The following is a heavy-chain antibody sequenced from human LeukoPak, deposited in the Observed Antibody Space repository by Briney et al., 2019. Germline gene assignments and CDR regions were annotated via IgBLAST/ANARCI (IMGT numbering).Heavy chain of an antibody. D-gene: IGHD5-12*01. CDR1: GYSVSSGYY. CDR2: IYHSGST. V-gene: IGHV4-38-2*02. J-gene: IGHJ4*02. Sequence: PSETLSLTCAVSGYSVSSGYYWGWIRQPPGKGLEWIGSIYHSGSTYYNPSLKSRVTISVDTSKNQFSLKLSSVAAADTAVYYCARDVRYSGYDLGTDCWGQGTLVIVSS. CDR3: ARDVRYSGYDLGTDC.